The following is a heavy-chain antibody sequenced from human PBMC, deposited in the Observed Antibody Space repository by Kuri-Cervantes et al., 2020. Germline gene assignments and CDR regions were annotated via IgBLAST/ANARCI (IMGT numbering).Heavy chain of an antibody. V-gene: IGHV3-7*01. D-gene: IGHD3-16*02. J-gene: IGHJ3*02. CDR1: GFTFRSYA. Sequence: LSLTCASSGFTFRSYAMSGVRQAPGKGLEWVANIKQDGSEKYSVDSVKDRFTISRDNAKNSLYLQVNSLRAEDTAVYYCARGPSYIHYDYIWGSYRQRAFDIWGQGTMVTVSS. CDR2: IKQDGSEK. CDR3: ARGPSYIHYDYIWGSYRQRAFDI.